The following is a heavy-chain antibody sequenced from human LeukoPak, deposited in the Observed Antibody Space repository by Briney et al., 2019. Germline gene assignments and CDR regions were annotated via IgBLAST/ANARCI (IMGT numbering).Heavy chain of an antibody. D-gene: IGHD3-22*01. CDR1: GFTFSSYD. Sequence: GGSLRLSCAASGFTFSSYDMHWVRQATGKGLEWVSAIGTAGDTYYPGSVKGRFTISRENAKNSLYLQMKSLRAGDTAVYYCARGRMFRPYYYDSSGSYPHFDYWGQGTLVTVSS. CDR3: ARGRMFRPYYYDSSGSYPHFDY. J-gene: IGHJ4*02. V-gene: IGHV3-13*01. CDR2: IGTAGDT.